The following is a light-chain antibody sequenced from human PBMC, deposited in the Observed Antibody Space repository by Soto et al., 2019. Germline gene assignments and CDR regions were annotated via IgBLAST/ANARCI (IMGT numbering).Light chain of an antibody. CDR2: KAS. CDR3: QQYNSYPWT. CDR1: QSTSSW. Sequence: DIQMTQSPSTLSASVADRVTITCRASQSTSSWLAWYQQKPGKAPKLLIYKASSLESGVPSRFSGSGSGTEFTLTISSLQPDDFATYYCQQYNSYPWTFGQGTKVEIK. J-gene: IGKJ1*01. V-gene: IGKV1-5*03.